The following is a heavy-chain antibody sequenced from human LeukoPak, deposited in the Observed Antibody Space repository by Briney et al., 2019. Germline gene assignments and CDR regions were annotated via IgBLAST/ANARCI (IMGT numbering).Heavy chain of an antibody. J-gene: IGHJ4*02. CDR3: ARDRDSSGYNYYFDY. D-gene: IGHD3-22*01. V-gene: IGHV3-33*01. Sequence: GGSLRLSCAASGLTFRSYGMHWVRQAPGKGLEWVAVIWYDGRNEYYADSVKGRFTISRDNSENTLYLQMNSLSAEDTAVYYCARDRDSSGYNYYFDYWGQGTLVTVSS. CDR1: GLTFRSYG. CDR2: IWYDGRNE.